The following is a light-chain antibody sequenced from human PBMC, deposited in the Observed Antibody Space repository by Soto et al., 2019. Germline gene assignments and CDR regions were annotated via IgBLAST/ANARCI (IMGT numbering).Light chain of an antibody. V-gene: IGLV2-14*01. CDR3: ISYTGSSTSYV. Sequence: QSALTQPASVSGSPGQSITISCSGTSSDVGSYDHVAWYQQFPGKTPKLMIYEVSKRPSGVSSRFSGSKSGNTASLTISGLQAEDEANYYCISYTGSSTSYVFGSGTKLTVL. CDR1: SSDVGSYDH. CDR2: EVS. J-gene: IGLJ1*01.